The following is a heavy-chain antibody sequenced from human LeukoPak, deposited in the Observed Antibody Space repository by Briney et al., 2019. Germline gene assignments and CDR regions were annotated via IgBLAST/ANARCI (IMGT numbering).Heavy chain of an antibody. J-gene: IGHJ4*02. CDR2: ISRSGSTK. D-gene: IGHD6-13*01. CDR3: ARVGALSSSWLLY. CDR1: GFTFSDYN. Sequence: GGSLRLSCAASGFTFSDYNMRWIRQAPGKGLEWVSSISRSGSTKYYADSVKGRFTISRDNAKNSLYLQMNSLRVEDTAVYYCARVGALSSSWLLYWGQGTLVTVSS. V-gene: IGHV3-11*04.